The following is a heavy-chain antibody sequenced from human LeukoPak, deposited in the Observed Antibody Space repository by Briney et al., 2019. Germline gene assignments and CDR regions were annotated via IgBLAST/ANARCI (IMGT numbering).Heavy chain of an antibody. CDR3: ASQLGGTTFH. CDR2: VYYNGIT. CDR1: GVSINTYF. D-gene: IGHD1/OR15-1a*01. J-gene: IGHJ4*02. Sequence: VNPSETLSLTCTVSGVSINTYFWSWIRQPPGKGLEWIGYVYYNGITNYNPSLKSRVSISLDTSKNQFSLRLNSVTAAETAVYYCASQLGGTTFHWGQGTLVTVSS. V-gene: IGHV4-59*01.